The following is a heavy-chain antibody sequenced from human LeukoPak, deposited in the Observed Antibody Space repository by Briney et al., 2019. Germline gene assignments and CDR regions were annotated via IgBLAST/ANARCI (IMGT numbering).Heavy chain of an antibody. CDR3: TRGRGDYVWGSYRLY. D-gene: IGHD3-16*02. CDR2: IRSRAYGGTT. CDR1: GFTFGDYA. Sequence: KPARSLRLSCTASGFTFGDYAMSWFRQAPGKGLEWVGFIRSRAYGGTTEYAASVKGRFTISRDDSKSIAYLQMNSLKTEDTAVYYCTRGRGDYVWGSYRLYWGQGTLVTVSS. J-gene: IGHJ4*02. V-gene: IGHV3-49*05.